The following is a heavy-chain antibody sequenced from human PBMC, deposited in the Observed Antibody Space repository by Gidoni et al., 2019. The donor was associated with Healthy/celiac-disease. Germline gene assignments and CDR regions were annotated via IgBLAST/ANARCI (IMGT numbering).Heavy chain of an antibody. CDR2: IIPIFGTA. D-gene: IGHD2-15*01. V-gene: IGHV1-69*01. Sequence: QVQLVQSGAEVKKPGSSVKVSCKASGGPFSSYAISWVRQAPGQGLEWMGGIIPIFGTANYAQKFQGRVTITADESTSTAYMELSSLRSEDTAVYYCARDTLPSLVTPNAFDIWGQGTMVTVSS. CDR3: ARDTLPSLVTPNAFDI. CDR1: GGPFSSYA. J-gene: IGHJ3*02.